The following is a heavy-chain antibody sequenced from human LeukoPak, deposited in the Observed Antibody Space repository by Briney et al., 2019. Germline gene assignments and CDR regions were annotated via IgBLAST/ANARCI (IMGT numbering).Heavy chain of an antibody. J-gene: IGHJ4*02. CDR3: ARTGGAAD. D-gene: IGHD1-14*01. Sequence: SQTLSLTCAISGDSVSSNSAAWNWIRQSPSRGLEWLGRTYYRSKWNKNYAVSVKSRITINQDTSKNQFSLQLNSVTSEDTAVYYCARTGGAADWGQGTLVTVSS. CDR2: TYYRSKWNK. V-gene: IGHV6-1*01. CDR1: GDSVSSNSAA.